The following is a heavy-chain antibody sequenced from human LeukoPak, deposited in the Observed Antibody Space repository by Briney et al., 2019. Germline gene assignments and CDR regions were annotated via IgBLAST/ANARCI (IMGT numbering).Heavy chain of an antibody. D-gene: IGHD3-10*01. CDR2: VYYTGST. CDR1: GGSISSSGYY. J-gene: IGHJ4*02. Sequence: PSETLSLTCTVSGGSISSSGYYWGWIRQPPGKGLEWVGSVYYTGSTFYNPSLKSRVTTSVDTSKNHYSLNLSSVTAADTAVYYCARHRGRYYDSGSYYYFDYWGQGTLVTVSS. CDR3: ARHRGRYYDSGSYYYFDY. V-gene: IGHV4-39*02.